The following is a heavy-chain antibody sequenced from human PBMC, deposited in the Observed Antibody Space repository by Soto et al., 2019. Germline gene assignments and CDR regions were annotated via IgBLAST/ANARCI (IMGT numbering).Heavy chain of an antibody. J-gene: IGHJ4*02. CDR1: GFTFSSFW. Sequence: EVQLVESGGGLVQPGGSVRLSCAVSGFTFSSFWMHWVRQAPGEGLGWVSRINTDGSSTSYADSVKGRFPISRDNAKNTLYLQMNSRRVEDTAMYYCAKRGVDTFGLSYWGQGTLVTVSS. D-gene: IGHD3-10*01. V-gene: IGHV3-74*01. CDR2: INTDGSST. CDR3: AKRGVDTFGLSY.